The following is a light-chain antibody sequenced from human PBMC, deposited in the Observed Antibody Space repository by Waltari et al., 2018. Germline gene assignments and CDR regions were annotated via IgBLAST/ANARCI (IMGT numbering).Light chain of an antibody. J-gene: IGKJ1*01. CDR1: QCVSRA. CDR3: QHYVRLPAT. V-gene: IGKV3-20*01. Sequence: EIVFTQSPGSLSSCPGERVTHSCRASQCVSRALAWYQLKPGQAPRPLIFGASNRATGIPDRFSGSGSETDFSLTISRLEPEDFAVYYCQHYVRLPATFGRGTKVEIK. CDR2: GAS.